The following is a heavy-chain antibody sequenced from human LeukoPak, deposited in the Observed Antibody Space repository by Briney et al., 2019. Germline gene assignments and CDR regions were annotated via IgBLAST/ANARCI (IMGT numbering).Heavy chain of an antibody. CDR3: ARDPTTVTKGFDI. D-gene: IGHD4-17*01. CDR2: ISYTGST. V-gene: IGHV4-59*11. Sequence: SETLSLTCIVSDASFSSHYWTWIRQPPGKGLEWIGYISYTGSTNYNPSLKSRVTISVDTSKNQFSMKQTSVTAADTAVYYCARDPTTVTKGFDIWGQGTMVTVSS. CDR1: DASFSSHY. J-gene: IGHJ3*02.